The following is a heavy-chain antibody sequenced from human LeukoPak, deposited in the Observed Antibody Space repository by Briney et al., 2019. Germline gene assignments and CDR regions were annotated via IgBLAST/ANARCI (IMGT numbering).Heavy chain of an antibody. Sequence: PSETLSLTCAVSGGPFSGYFWSWIRQSSGKGLEWIGEFHNSGTTNYNPSLNSRVTLSEDTSKNQFYLNLSSVTAADTAVYYCARRYYYNLGSFPFDFWGQGTLVTVSS. D-gene: IGHD3-10*01. CDR1: GGPFSGYF. CDR2: FHNSGTT. CDR3: ARRYYYNLGSFPFDF. J-gene: IGHJ4*02. V-gene: IGHV4-34*01.